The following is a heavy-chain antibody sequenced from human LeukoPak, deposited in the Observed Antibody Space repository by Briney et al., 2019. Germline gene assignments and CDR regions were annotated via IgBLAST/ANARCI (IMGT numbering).Heavy chain of an antibody. J-gene: IGHJ4*02. CDR3: ARDLGATSSSWQKEIDY. Sequence: ASVKVSCKASGYTFTSYYMHWVRQAPGQGLEWMGIINPSGGSTSYAQKFQGRVSMTRDTSTSTVYMELSSLRSEDTAVYYCARDLGATSSSWQKEIDYWGQGTLVTVSS. CDR1: GYTFTSYY. V-gene: IGHV1-46*01. D-gene: IGHD6-13*01. CDR2: INPSGGST.